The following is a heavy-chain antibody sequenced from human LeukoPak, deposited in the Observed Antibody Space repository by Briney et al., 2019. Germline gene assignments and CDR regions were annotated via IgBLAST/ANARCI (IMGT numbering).Heavy chain of an antibody. J-gene: IGHJ6*03. D-gene: IGHD6-19*01. Sequence: ASVKVSCKASGYTFTGYYMHWVRQAPGQGLEWMGWINPNSGGTNYAQKFQGRVTMTRDTSISTAYMELSRLRSDDTAVYYCARVPYSSGWYRDYYYYYMDVWGKGTTVTVSS. CDR2: INPNSGGT. CDR3: ARVPYSSGWYRDYYYYYMDV. CDR1: GYTFTGYY. V-gene: IGHV1-2*02.